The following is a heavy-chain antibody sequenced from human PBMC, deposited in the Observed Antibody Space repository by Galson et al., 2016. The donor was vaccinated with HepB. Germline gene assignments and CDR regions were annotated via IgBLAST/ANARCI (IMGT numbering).Heavy chain of an antibody. CDR3: ARGKGADYKDAFEL. V-gene: IGHV3-74*03. CDR2: INSE. J-gene: IGHJ3*01. D-gene: IGHD4-11*01. Sequence: SLRLSCAASGFTFSSYWMHWVRQAPGKGLVWVSRINSEYLDSVQGRFTVSRDNSKKTLYLQMDSLRNDDTAVYYCARGKGADYKDAFELWGQGTRVTVSS. CDR1: GFTFSSYW.